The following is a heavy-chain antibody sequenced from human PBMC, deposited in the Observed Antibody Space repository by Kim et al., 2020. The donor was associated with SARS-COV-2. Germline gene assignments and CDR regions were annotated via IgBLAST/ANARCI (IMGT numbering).Heavy chain of an antibody. V-gene: IGHV4-59*01. J-gene: IGHJ4*02. CDR3: ARVPATEDY. Sequence: GSTNYNPSLKRRVTISVDTSKNQFALKLSSVTAADTAVYYCARVPATEDYWGQGTLVTVSS. D-gene: IGHD2-15*01. CDR2: GST.